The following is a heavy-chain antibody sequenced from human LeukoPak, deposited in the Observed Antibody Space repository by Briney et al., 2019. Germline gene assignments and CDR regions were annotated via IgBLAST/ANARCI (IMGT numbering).Heavy chain of an antibody. CDR3: AKDSGSFSFDY. V-gene: IGHV3-23*01. D-gene: IGHD1-26*01. CDR2: ITIGGTTT. CDR1: GFTFSRYA. J-gene: IGHJ4*02. Sequence: EGSLRLSCAASGFTFSRYAMAWVRQGPGKGLEWVSGITIGGTTTYYADSVKGRFTISRDNSKNSVSLQMNSLRAEDSALYYCAKDSGSFSFDYWGQGALVTVSS.